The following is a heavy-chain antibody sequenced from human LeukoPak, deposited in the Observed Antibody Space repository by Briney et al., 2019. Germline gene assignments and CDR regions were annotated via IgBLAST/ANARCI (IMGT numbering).Heavy chain of an antibody. CDR3: AMLSGYGSGSFYWFDP. V-gene: IGHV4-38-2*02. CDR2: IYHSGST. CDR1: GYSISSGYY. Sequence: SETLSLSCTVSGYSISSGYYWCWILQPPGKGLKWIGSIYHSGSTYYNPSLKSRVTMSVDTSKNQFSLKLSSVTAADTAVYYCAMLSGYGSGSFYWFDPWGQGTLVTVSS. D-gene: IGHD3-10*01. J-gene: IGHJ5*02.